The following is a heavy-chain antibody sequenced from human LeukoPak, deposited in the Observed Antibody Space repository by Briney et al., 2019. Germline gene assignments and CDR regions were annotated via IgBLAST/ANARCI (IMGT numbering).Heavy chain of an antibody. CDR1: GFIFSNAR. V-gene: IGHV3-15*01. D-gene: IGHD3-10*01. Sequence: GGSLRLSCAASGFIFSNARMSWVRQAPGKGLEWVGRIISKADGGATQYAAPVKGRFTVSRDDSKRTLYLQMNSLKTEDTAIYYCTTELYGGPDNWGQGTLVTVSS. CDR2: IISKADGGAT. J-gene: IGHJ4*02. CDR3: TTELYGGPDN.